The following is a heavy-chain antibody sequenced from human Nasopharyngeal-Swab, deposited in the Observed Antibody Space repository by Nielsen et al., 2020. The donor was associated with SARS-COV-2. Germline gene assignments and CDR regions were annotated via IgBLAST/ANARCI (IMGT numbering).Heavy chain of an antibody. CDR1: GYTFTSYA. V-gene: IGHV1-3*01. J-gene: IGHJ6*03. CDR3: ATGGKQDIVVVPAAMNYYYYYYMDV. Sequence: ASVKVSCKASGYTFTSYAMHWVRQAPGQRLEWMGWINAGNGNTKYSQKFQGRVTITRDTSASTAYMELSSLRSEDTAVYYCATGGKQDIVVVPAAMNYYYYYYMDVWGKGTTVTVSS. CDR2: INAGNGNT. D-gene: IGHD2-2*01.